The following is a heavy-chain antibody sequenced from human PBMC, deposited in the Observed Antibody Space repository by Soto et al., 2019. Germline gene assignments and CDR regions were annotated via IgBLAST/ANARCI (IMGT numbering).Heavy chain of an antibody. V-gene: IGHV3-64D*08. J-gene: IGHJ4*02. D-gene: IGHD2-15*01. CDR1: GFTFSSYG. CDR2: ISASGANA. CDR3: IKRAGGGASIAEF. Sequence: PGGSLRLSCSASGFTFSSYGMYWVRQTPGKGLEYVSAISASGANAYYADSVKGRFTVSRDNSKNTLYLQMSSLRAEDTALYFCIKRAGGGASIAEFWGQGTLVTVSS.